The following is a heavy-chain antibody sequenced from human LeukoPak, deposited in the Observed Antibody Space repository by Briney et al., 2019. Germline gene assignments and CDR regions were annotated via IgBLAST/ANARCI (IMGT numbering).Heavy chain of an antibody. D-gene: IGHD6-13*01. J-gene: IGHJ3*02. CDR1: GGSISSSSYY. Sequence: SETLSLTCTVSGGSISSSSYYWGWIRQPPGKGLEWIGSIYYSGSTYYNPSLKSRVTISVDTSKNQFSLKLSSVTAADTAVYYCARHRGIAAAGYDAFDIWGQGTMVTVSS. CDR2: IYYSGST. CDR3: ARHRGIAAAGYDAFDI. V-gene: IGHV4-39*07.